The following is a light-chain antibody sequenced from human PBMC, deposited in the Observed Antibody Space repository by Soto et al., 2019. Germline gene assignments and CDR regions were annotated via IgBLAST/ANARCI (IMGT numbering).Light chain of an antibody. J-gene: IGKJ1*01. CDR1: QSISGR. V-gene: IGKV1-5*01. CDR3: QQYNSERT. CDR2: AAS. Sequence: DIQMTQSPSTLSASVGDRVTITCRASQSISGRLAWYQQKPWKASKLLIYAASSLESGVPSRFSGSGSGTKFILTISSLQPDDFATYYCQQYNSERTFGQGTKVEIK.